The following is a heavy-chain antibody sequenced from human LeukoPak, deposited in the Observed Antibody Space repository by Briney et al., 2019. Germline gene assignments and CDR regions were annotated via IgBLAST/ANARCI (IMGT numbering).Heavy chain of an antibody. V-gene: IGHV1-69*04. D-gene: IGHD3-22*01. Sequence: ASVKVSCKASGGTFSSYAISWVRQAPGQGLEWMGRIIPILGIANYAQKFQGRVTITADKSTSTAYVELSSLRSEDTAVYYCARERGYYDSSGRVHYYYGMDVWGQGTTVTVSS. J-gene: IGHJ6*02. CDR1: GGTFSSYA. CDR2: IIPILGIA. CDR3: ARERGYYDSSGRVHYYYGMDV.